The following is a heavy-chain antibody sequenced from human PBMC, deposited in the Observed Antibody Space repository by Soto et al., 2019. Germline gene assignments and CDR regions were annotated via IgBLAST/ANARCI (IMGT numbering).Heavy chain of an antibody. CDR3: ARPVPYYDILTGYWFDP. V-gene: IGHV4-59*08. CDR2: IYYSGST. Sequence: SETLSLTCTVSGGSISSYYWSWIRQPPGKGLEWIGYIYYSGSTNYNPSLKSRVTISVDTSKNQFSLKLSSVTAADTAVYYCARPVPYYDILTGYWFDPWGQGTLVTVSS. CDR1: GGSISSYY. D-gene: IGHD3-9*01. J-gene: IGHJ5*02.